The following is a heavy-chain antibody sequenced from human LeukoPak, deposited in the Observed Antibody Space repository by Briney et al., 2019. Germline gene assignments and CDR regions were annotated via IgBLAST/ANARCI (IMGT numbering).Heavy chain of an antibody. V-gene: IGHV3-7*03. J-gene: IGHJ6*03. CDR2: IKQDGSEK. D-gene: IGHD3-16*01. CDR1: GFTFSSYW. CDR3: AKEGGGFDYYMDV. Sequence: GGSLRLSCAASGFTFSSYWMSWVRQAPGKGLEWVANIKQDGSEKYYVDSVKGRFTISRDNAKNSLYLQMNSLRAEDTAVYYCAKEGGGFDYYMDVWGKGTTVTVSS.